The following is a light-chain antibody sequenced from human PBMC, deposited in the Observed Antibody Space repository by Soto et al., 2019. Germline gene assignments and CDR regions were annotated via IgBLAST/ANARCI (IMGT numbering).Light chain of an antibody. CDR2: EVS. J-gene: IGLJ1*01. CDR1: SSDVGGYNY. Sequence: QSVLTQPASVSGSPGQSITISCTGTSSDVGGYNYVSWYQQHPGKAPKLIIFEVSYRPSGISNRFSASKSGDTASLTISGLQAEDEADYYCCSYTDRRTHIFGSGTKVTVL. CDR3: CSYTDRRTHI. V-gene: IGLV2-14*01.